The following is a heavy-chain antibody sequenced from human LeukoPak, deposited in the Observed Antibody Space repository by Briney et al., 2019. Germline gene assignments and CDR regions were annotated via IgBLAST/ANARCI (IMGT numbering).Heavy chain of an antibody. Sequence: GGTLRLSCAASGFTFSSYGMSWVRQAPGKGLEWVSAISGSGGSTYYADSVKGRFTISRDNAKNSLYLQMNSLRAEDTAVYYCARGTLYRGWSYYLDFWGQGSQVTVSS. CDR3: ARGTLYRGWSYYLDF. CDR1: GFTFSSYG. J-gene: IGHJ4*02. V-gene: IGHV3-23*01. CDR2: ISGSGGST. D-gene: IGHD6-19*01.